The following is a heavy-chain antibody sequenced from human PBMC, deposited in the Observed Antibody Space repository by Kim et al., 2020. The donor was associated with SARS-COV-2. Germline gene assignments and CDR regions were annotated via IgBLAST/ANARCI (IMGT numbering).Heavy chain of an antibody. J-gene: IGHJ4*02. CDR1: GYTLTELS. CDR2: FDPEDGET. Sequence: ASVKVSCKVSGYTLTELSMHWVRQAPGKGLEWMGGFDPEDGETIYAQKFQGRVTMTEDTSTDTAYMELSSLRSEDTAVYYCATDTQTSGYSYGYPEYYFDYWGQGTLVTVSS. V-gene: IGHV1-24*01. D-gene: IGHD5-18*01. CDR3: ATDTQTSGYSYGYPEYYFDY.